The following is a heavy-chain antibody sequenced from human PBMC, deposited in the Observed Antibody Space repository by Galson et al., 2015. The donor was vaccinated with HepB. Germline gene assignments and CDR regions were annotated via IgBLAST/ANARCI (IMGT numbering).Heavy chain of an antibody. V-gene: IGHV3-30-3*01. Sequence: SLRLSCATSEFFFGAYTMHWVRQAPGKGLEWVAAVTKNGGTQFYADSVRGRFTISRDNSASTLSLKMSSLRVEDTALYYCVRDLIGTFAFDVWGQGTMVAVSS. CDR1: EFFFGAYT. CDR3: VRDLIGTFAFDV. J-gene: IGHJ3*01. D-gene: IGHD1-26*01. CDR2: VTKNGGTQ.